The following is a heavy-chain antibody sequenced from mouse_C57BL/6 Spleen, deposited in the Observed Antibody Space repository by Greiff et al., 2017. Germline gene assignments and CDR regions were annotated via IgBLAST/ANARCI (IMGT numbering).Heavy chain of an antibody. CDR3: ARDVRGRGYFDY. CDR2: ISYDGSN. V-gene: IGHV3-6*01. CDR1: GYSITSGYY. J-gene: IGHJ2*01. Sequence: VQLKESGPGLVKPSQSLSLTCSVTGYSITSGYYWNWIRQFPGNKLEWMGYISYDGSNNYNPSLKNRISITRDTSKNQFFLKLNSVTTEDTATYYCARDVRGRGYFDYWGQGTTLTVSS.